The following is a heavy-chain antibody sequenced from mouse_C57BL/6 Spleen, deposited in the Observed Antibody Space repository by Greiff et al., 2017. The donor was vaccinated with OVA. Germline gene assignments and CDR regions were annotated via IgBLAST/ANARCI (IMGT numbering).Heavy chain of an antibody. CDR2: ISYDGSN. D-gene: IGHD2-2*01. CDR1: GYSITSGYY. J-gene: IGHJ3*01. V-gene: IGHV3-6*01. Sequence: VQLKESGPGLVKPSQSLSLTCSVTGYSITSGYYWNWIRQFPGNKLEWMGYISYDGSNNYNPSLKNRISITRDTSKNQFFLKLNSVTTEDTATYYCARDYGYDWFAYWGQGTLVTVSA. CDR3: ARDYGYDWFAY.